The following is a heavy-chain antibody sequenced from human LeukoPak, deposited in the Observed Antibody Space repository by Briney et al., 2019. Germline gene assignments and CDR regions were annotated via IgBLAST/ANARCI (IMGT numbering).Heavy chain of an antibody. D-gene: IGHD2-2*01. CDR1: GGSISSYY. Sequence: SSETLSLTCTVSGGSISSYYWSWIRQPPGKGLEWIGEINHSGSTNYNPSLKSRVTISVDTSKNQFSLKLSSVTAADTAVYYCARAPGDIVVVPARGSNWFDPWGQGTLVTVSS. CDR2: INHSGST. J-gene: IGHJ5*02. CDR3: ARAPGDIVVVPARGSNWFDP. V-gene: IGHV4-34*01.